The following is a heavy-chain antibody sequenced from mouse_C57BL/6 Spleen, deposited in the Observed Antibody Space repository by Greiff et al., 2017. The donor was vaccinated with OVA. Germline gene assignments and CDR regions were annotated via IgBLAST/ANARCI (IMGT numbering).Heavy chain of an antibody. CDR2: IYPGDGDT. J-gene: IGHJ1*03. Sequence: QVQLQQSGPELVKPGASVKISCKASGYAFSSSWMNWVKQRPGKGLEWIGRIYPGDGDTNYNGKFKGKATLTADKSSSTAYMQLSSLTSEDSAVYFCARIDYGSPYWYFDVWGTGTTVTVSS. V-gene: IGHV1-82*01. CDR3: ARIDYGSPYWYFDV. CDR1: GYAFSSSW. D-gene: IGHD1-1*01.